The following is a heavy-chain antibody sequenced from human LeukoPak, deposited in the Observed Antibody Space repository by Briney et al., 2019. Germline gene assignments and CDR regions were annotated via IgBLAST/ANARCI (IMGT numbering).Heavy chain of an antibody. CDR1: GFTFSSYA. D-gene: IGHD3-10*01. CDR2: ISYDGSNK. Sequence: PGGSLRLSCAASGFTFSSYAMHWVRQAPGKGLEWVAVISYDGSNKYYADSVKGRFTISRDNSKSTLYLQMNSLRAEDTAVYYCARDLGDPDYFDYWGQGTLVTVSS. V-gene: IGHV3-30-3*01. CDR3: ARDLGDPDYFDY. J-gene: IGHJ4*02.